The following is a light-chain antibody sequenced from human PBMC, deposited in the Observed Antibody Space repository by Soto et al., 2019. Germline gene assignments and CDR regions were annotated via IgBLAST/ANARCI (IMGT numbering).Light chain of an antibody. V-gene: IGLV2-8*01. CDR3: SSYTDRNNLV. Sequence: QSAPTQSPSASGSPGQSVTISCTGTSSDIGGYNSVSWYQQHPGKAPKVMIYDVSKRPSGVPDRFSGSKSGNTASLTVSALQAEDEADYYCSSYTDRNNLVFGTGTKV. J-gene: IGLJ1*01. CDR1: SSDIGGYNS. CDR2: DVS.